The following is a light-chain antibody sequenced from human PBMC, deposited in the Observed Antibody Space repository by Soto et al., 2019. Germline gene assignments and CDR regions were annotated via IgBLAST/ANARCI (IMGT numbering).Light chain of an antibody. CDR1: GSNIGINT. CDR2: TDN. J-gene: IGLJ1*01. V-gene: IGLV1-44*01. CDR3: AAWDDSLNGLYV. Sequence: QSVLTQPPSASGTPGQRGTISFSGSGSNIGINTVKLYQQVPGTAPKLLIYTDNQRPSGVPDRFSGSKSGTSASLAISGLQSEDEADYYCAAWDDSLNGLYVFGTGTKVTVL.